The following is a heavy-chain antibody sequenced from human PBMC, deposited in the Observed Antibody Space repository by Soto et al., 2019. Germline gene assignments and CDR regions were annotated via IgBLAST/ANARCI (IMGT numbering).Heavy chain of an antibody. CDR3: ARDGVVGAVRH. V-gene: IGHV3-21*01. Sequence: EVQLVESGGGLVKPGGSLRLSCAASGFTFSSYSMNWVRQAPGKGLEWVSSISSSSSYIYYADSVKGRFTISRDNAKSSLYLQMNSLRAEDTAVYYCARDGVVGAVRHWGQGTLVTVSS. D-gene: IGHD1-26*01. CDR1: GFTFSSYS. CDR2: ISSSSSYI. J-gene: IGHJ1*01.